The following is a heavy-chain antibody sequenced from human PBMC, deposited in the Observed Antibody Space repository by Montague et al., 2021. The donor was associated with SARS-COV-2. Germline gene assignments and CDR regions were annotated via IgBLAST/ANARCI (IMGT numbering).Heavy chain of an antibody. CDR3: AREAAPRYCAGGVCYQPVDF. D-gene: IGHD2-8*02. V-gene: IGHV3-21*01. J-gene: IGHJ4*02. CDR2: ICSSSSYI. CDR1: GFTFSSFS. Sequence: SRRLSCAASGFTFSSFSMNWVRQAPGKGLEWVAIICSSSSYIYYAPSPKGRITISRDNAKNSLYLQMNSLRGEDTAIYYCAREAAPRYCAGGVCYQPVDFWGQGTQVTVSS.